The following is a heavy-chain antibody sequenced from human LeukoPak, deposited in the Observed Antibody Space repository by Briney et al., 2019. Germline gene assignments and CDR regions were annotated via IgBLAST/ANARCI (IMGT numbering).Heavy chain of an antibody. V-gene: IGHV1-69*06. Sequence: SVKVSCKLSGGSFSGHGFSWVRQAPGQGLEWVGKIVPMFETATYAQKFQGRVTITADKSTSTAYIELSSLRSEDTAVYYCARDPFYFDASDAFDIWGQGTMVTVSS. CDR1: GGSFSGHG. D-gene: IGHD3-22*01. J-gene: IGHJ3*02. CDR2: IVPMFETA. CDR3: ARDPFYFDASDAFDI.